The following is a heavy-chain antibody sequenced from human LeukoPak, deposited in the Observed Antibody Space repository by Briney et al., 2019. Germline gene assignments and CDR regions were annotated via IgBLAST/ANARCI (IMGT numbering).Heavy chain of an antibody. CDR1: GFTVSSNY. D-gene: IGHD2-15*01. CDR3: ARDRDCSGGSCYGY. J-gene: IGHJ4*02. CDR2: IYSGGST. Sequence: GGSLRLSCAASGFTVSSNYMSWVRQAPGKGLEWVSVIYSGGSTYYADSVKGRFTISRDNSKNTLYLQMNSLRAEDTAVYYCARDRDCSGGSCYGYWGQGTLVTV. V-gene: IGHV3-66*01.